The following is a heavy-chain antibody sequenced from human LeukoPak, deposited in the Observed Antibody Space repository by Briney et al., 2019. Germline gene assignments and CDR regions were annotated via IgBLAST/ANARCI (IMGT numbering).Heavy chain of an antibody. Sequence: GSLRLSCVASGFTFSSYAMSWVRQAPGKGLEWVSGISGSGSSTSHADSVKGRFTISRDNSKNTLYLQMNSLRAEDTAVYYCAKGTQIYCRDIKCYPFDYWGQGTLVTVSS. CDR3: AKGTQIYCRDIKCYPFDY. V-gene: IGHV3-23*01. J-gene: IGHJ4*02. CDR1: GFTFSSYA. D-gene: IGHD2-15*01. CDR2: ISGSGSST.